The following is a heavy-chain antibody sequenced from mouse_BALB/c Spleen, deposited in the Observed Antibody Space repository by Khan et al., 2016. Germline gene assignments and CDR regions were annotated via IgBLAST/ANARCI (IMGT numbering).Heavy chain of an antibody. CDR2: ISYSGST. Sequence: EVKLLESGPGLVKPSQSLSLTCTVTGYSITSDYAWNWIRQFPGNKLEWMGYISYSGSTSYNPSLKSRISITRDTSKNQFFLQLNSVTTEDTATXYWARAPPRWYFDVWGAGTTVTVSS. V-gene: IGHV3-2*02. CDR1: GYSITSDYA. J-gene: IGHJ1*01. CDR3: ARAPPRWYFDV.